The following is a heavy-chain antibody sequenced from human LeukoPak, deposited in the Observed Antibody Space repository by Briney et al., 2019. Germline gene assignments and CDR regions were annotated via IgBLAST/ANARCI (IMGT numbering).Heavy chain of an antibody. CDR3: ASLHIVGVMDPHYYYYMDV. J-gene: IGHJ6*03. V-gene: IGHV1-69*13. CDR2: IIPIFGTA. Sequence: SVKVSCKASGGTFSSYAISWVRQAPGQGLEWMGGIIPIFGTANYAQKFQGRVTITADESTSTAYMELSSLRSEDTAVYYCASLHIVGVMDPHYYYYMDVWGKGTTVTISS. D-gene: IGHD1-26*01. CDR1: GGTFSSYA.